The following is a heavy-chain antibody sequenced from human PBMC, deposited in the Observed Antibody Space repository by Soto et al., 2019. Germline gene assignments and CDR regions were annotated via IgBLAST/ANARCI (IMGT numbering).Heavy chain of an antibody. D-gene: IGHD2-2*01. V-gene: IGHV5-51*01. Sequence: GESLKISCKGSGYRFTNYWICWVRQMPVKGLEFMGIIYPFYSDTRYSPSFQGHVTISSYNSINTSYLQLISLKASDTAMYYCARDYCSGTICYEFDYWGQGTQVTVSS. CDR3: ARDYCSGTICYEFDY. CDR2: IYPFYSDT. CDR1: GYRFTNYW. J-gene: IGHJ4*02.